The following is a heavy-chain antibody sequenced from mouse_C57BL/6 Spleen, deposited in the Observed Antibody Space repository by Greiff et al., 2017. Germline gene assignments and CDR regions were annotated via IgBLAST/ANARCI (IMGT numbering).Heavy chain of an antibody. CDR3: AREDYDNLFFDY. CDR2: IWSGGST. Sequence: QVQLQQSGPGLVQPSQSLSITCTVSGFSLTSYGVHWVRQSPGKGLEWLGVIWSGGSTDYNAAFISRLSISKDNSKSQVFFKMNSLQADDTAIYYCAREDYDNLFFDYWGQGTTLTVSS. V-gene: IGHV2-2*01. CDR1: GFSLTSYG. J-gene: IGHJ2*01. D-gene: IGHD2-4*01.